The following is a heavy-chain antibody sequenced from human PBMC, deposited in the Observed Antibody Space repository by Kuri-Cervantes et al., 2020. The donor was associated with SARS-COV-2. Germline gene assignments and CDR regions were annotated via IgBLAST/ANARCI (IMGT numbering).Heavy chain of an antibody. D-gene: IGHD3-22*01. V-gene: IGHV3-30*02. J-gene: IGHJ3*02. CDR2: IRYDGSNK. CDR1: AFIFRTYG. CDR3: AKDQTYYYDSSGLGADAFDI. Sequence: GESLKISCAVSAFIFRTYGIHWVRQAPGKGLEWVAFIRYDGSNKYYADSVKGRFTISRDNSKNTLYLQMNSLRAEDTAVYYCAKDQTYYYDSSGLGADAFDIWGQGTMVTVSS.